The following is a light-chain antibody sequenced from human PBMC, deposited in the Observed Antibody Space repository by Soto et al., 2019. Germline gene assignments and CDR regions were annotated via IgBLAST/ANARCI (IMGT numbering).Light chain of an antibody. V-gene: IGKV3-15*01. CDR3: QQYNNWPLT. CDR2: GAS. Sequence: EIVMTQSPATLSVSPGERATLSCRASQSVSSNLAWYQQKPGQAPRLLIYGASTRATGIPARFSGSGSGTEFTLTISSLQSEDFAVYYGQQYNNWPLTFGGGTKVDIK. CDR1: QSVSSN. J-gene: IGKJ4*01.